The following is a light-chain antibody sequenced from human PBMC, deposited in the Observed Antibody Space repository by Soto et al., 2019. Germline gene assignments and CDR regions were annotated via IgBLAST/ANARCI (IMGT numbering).Light chain of an antibody. V-gene: IGKV1-27*01. CDR2: AAS. Sequence: DIQLTQSPSSLSASVGDRVTITCRASQDITNYLAWYQQQPGKVPKLLISAASTLQSGVPSRFSGSGSGTDFTLTISSLQPEDVATYYCQEYNGAPFTFGPGTKLEIK. CDR3: QEYNGAPFT. CDR1: QDITNY. J-gene: IGKJ3*01.